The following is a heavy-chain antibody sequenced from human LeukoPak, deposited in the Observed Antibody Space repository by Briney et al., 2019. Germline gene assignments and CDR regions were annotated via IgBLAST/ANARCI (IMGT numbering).Heavy chain of an antibody. Sequence: GGSLRLSCAASGFTFSSYSMNWVRQAPGKGLEWVSSISSSSSYIYYADSVKGRFTISGDNAKNSLYLQMNSLRAEDTAVYYCARVKITMVRGVTSPYYYYGMDVWGQGTTVTVSS. CDR3: ARVKITMVRGVTSPYYYYGMDV. V-gene: IGHV3-21*01. D-gene: IGHD3-10*01. CDR2: ISSSSSYI. CDR1: GFTFSSYS. J-gene: IGHJ6*02.